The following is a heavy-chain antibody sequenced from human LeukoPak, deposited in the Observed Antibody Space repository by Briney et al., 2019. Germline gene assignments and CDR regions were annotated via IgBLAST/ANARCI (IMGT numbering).Heavy chain of an antibody. V-gene: IGHV1-69*13. CDR2: IIPIFATA. Sequence: ASVKVSCKSSGYSFTGHYMHWVRQAPGQGLEWMGGIIPIFATANYAQKFQGRVTITADESTSTAYMELSSLRSEDTAVYYCAREAITIFGLVRTQTTKGPHRFDPWGQGTLVTVSS. CDR1: GYSFTGHY. CDR3: AREAITIFGLVRTQTTKGPHRFDP. J-gene: IGHJ5*02. D-gene: IGHD3-3*01.